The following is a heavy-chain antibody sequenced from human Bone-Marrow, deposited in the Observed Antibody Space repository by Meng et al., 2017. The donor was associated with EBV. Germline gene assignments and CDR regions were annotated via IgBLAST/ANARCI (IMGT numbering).Heavy chain of an antibody. CDR3: ARGGENYFGS. V-gene: IGHV4-34*01. Sequence: QVTLQQWGAGLLKPSETLSLTCAVYGGSFSGYYWSWIRQPPGKGLEWIGKIDPSRSTNYNASLKSRVTISVDTSKNQFSLKLSSVTAADTAVYYCARGGENYFGSWGQGTLVTVFS. CDR1: GGSFSGYY. J-gene: IGHJ4*02. CDR2: IDPSRST. D-gene: IGHD2-21*01.